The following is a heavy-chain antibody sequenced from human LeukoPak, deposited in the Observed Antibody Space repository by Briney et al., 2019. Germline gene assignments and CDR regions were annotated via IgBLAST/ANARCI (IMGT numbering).Heavy chain of an antibody. CDR1: GFTFSSYA. D-gene: IGHD6-19*01. CDR3: AKPSVAGTVRGSWFDP. V-gene: IGHV3-23*01. Sequence: GSLRLSCAASGFTFSSYAMSWVRQAPGKGLEWVSAISGSGGSTYYADSVKGRFTISRDNSKNTLYLQMNSLRAEDTAVYYCAKPSVAGTVRGSWFDPWGQGTLVTVSS. J-gene: IGHJ5*02. CDR2: ISGSGGST.